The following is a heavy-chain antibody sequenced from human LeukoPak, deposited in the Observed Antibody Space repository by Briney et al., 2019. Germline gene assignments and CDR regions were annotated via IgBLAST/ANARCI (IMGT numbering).Heavy chain of an antibody. CDR2: IIPILGIA. CDR1: GGTFSSYA. J-gene: IGHJ4*02. D-gene: IGHD3-22*01. V-gene: IGHV1-69*04. CDR3: ARGGGITMKIPNYYFDY. Sequence: ASVKLSCKASGGTFSSYAISWVRQAPGQGLEWMGRIIPILGIANYAQKFQGRVTITADKSTSTAYMELSSLRSEDTAVYYCARGGGITMKIPNYYFDYWGEGTLVSVSS.